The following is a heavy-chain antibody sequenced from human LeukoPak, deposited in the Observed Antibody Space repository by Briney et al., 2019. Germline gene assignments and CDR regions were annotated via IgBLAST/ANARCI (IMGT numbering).Heavy chain of an antibody. CDR2: MNPNSGNT. J-gene: IGHJ4*02. CDR3: ARGSAAAYYLFDY. V-gene: IGHV1-8*01. CDR1: GYTFTSYD. Sequence: GASVKVSCKASGYTFTSYDINRVRQATGQGLEWMGWMNPNSGNTGYAQKFQGRVTMTRNTSISTAYMELSSLRSEDTAVYYCARGSAAAYYLFDYWGQGTLVTVSS. D-gene: IGHD6-13*01.